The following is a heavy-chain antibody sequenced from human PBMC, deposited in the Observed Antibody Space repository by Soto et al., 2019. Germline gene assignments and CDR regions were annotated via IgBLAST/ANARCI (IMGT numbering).Heavy chain of an antibody. CDR2: INPNSGGT. CDR3: ATLDIVVVVAATHYFDC. CDR1: GYTFTGYY. V-gene: IGHV1-2*04. D-gene: IGHD2-15*01. J-gene: IGHJ4*02. Sequence: ASVKVSCKASGYTFTGYYMHWVLQAPGEGLEWMGWINPNSGGTNYAQKFQGWVTMTRDTSISTAYMELSRLRSDDTAVYYCATLDIVVVVAATHYFDCWGQGTLVTVSS.